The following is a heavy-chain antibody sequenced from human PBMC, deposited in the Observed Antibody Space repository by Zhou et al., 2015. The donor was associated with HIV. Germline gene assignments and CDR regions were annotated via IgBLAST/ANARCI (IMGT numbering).Heavy chain of an antibody. CDR2: IIPIFGTA. CDR1: GGTFSSYA. CDR3: ARDPTADYYGSSTSSWYFDL. Sequence: QVQLVQSGAEVKKPGSSVKVSCKASGGTFSSYAISWVRQAPGQGLEWMGGIIPIFGTANYAQKFQGRVTITADESTSTAYMELSSLRSEDTAVYYCARDPTADYYGSSTSSWYFDLWGRGTLVTVSS. D-gene: IGHD3-10*01. J-gene: IGHJ2*01. V-gene: IGHV1-69*01.